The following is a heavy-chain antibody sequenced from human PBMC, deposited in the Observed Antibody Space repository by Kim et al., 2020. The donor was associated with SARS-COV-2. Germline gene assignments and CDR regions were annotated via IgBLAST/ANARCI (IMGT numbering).Heavy chain of an antibody. CDR3: ARDHGPMVRGVIPNCFDY. V-gene: IGHV3-33*01. CDR2: IWYDGSNK. D-gene: IGHD3-10*01. CDR1: GFTFSSYG. J-gene: IGHJ4*02. Sequence: GGSLRLSCAASGFTFSSYGMHWVRQAPGKGLEWVAVIWYDGSNKYYADSVKGRFTISRDNSKNTLYLQMNSLRAEDTAVYYCARDHGPMVRGVIPNCFDYWGQGTLVTVSS.